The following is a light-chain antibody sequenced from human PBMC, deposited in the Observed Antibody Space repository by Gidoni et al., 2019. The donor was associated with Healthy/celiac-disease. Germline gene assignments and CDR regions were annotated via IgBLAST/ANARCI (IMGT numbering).Light chain of an antibody. V-gene: IGKV1-39*01. Sequence: QSPSSLSASVGDRVTITCRASQSISSYLNWYQQKPGKAPKLLIYAASSLQSGVPSRFSGSGSGTDFTLTISSLQPEDFATYYCQQSYSTPRALTFGGGTKLEIK. CDR3: QQSYSTPRALT. CDR1: QSISSY. J-gene: IGKJ4*01. CDR2: AAS.